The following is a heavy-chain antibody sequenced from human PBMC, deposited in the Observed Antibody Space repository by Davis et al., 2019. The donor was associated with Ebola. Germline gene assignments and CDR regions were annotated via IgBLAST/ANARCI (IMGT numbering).Heavy chain of an antibody. V-gene: IGHV5-51*01. D-gene: IGHD3-22*01. CDR3: ARRRGPYYYDSSGHMAGYYFDY. Sequence: GESLKISCEGSGYSFTNYWIGWVRQMPGKGLEWMGMIYPGDSDTKYSPSFQGQVTMSADKSITTAYLQWSSLKASDTAMYYCARRRGPYYYDSSGHMAGYYFDYWGQGTLVTVSS. CDR2: IYPGDSDT. CDR1: GYSFTNYW. J-gene: IGHJ4*02.